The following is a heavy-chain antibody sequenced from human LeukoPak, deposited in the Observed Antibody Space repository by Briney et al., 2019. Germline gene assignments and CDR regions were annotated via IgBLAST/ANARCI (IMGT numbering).Heavy chain of an antibody. D-gene: IGHD1-1*01. CDR3: ARAVQLERPPPLIGYYYMDV. V-gene: IGHV3-30*04. CDR1: GFTFSSYV. CDR2: ISYDGSNK. Sequence: GGSLRLSCAASGFTFSSYVMHWVRQAPGKGLEWGAIISYDGSNKYYADSVKGRFTISRDNSKNTLYLQMNSLRGAYTSVYYCARAVQLERPPPLIGYYYMDVWGKGTTVTVSS. J-gene: IGHJ6*03.